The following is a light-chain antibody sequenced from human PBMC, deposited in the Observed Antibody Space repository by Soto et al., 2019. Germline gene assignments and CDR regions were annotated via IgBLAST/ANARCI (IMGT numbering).Light chain of an antibody. CDR1: QSVRSSC. J-gene: IGKJ3*01. CDR3: QQYGTSP. CDR2: GAS. Sequence: EIVLPQSPGTLSLSPGERATLSCRASQSVRSSCLACYQQKPGQAPRLPSSGASSRATGIPDRFSGSESGTDFTLTISRLEPADFAVFYCQQYGTSPFGPGTKVDIK. V-gene: IGKV3-20*01.